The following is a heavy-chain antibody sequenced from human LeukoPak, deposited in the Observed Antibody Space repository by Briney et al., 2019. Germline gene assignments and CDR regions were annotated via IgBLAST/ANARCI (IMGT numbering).Heavy chain of an antibody. CDR3: ARLVGLLGDAFDI. D-gene: IGHD1-26*01. CDR1: GGTFSSYA. V-gene: IGHV1-69*01. J-gene: IGHJ3*02. Sequence: SVKVSCKASGGTFSSYAISWVRQAPGQGLEWMGGIIPIFGTANYAQKFQGRVTITADESTSTASMELSGVRSEDTAVYYCARLVGLLGDAFDIWGQGTMVTVSS. CDR2: IIPIFGTA.